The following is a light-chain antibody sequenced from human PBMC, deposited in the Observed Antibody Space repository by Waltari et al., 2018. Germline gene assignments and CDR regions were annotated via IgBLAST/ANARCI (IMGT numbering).Light chain of an antibody. Sequence: EIVMTQSPATLSVFPGERAPPSRRASRGVGTFLFWYQQKPGQAPRLLIYAATIRVTGVPRRFSGSWSGTEFNLTISSVQSEDFAYYYCQHHDDWPPTFGGGTKVDI. CDR2: AAT. V-gene: IGKV3-15*01. J-gene: IGKJ4*01. CDR3: QHHDDWPPT. CDR1: RGVGTF.